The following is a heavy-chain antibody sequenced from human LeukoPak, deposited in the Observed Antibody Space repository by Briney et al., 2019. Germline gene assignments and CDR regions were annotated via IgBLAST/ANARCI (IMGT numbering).Heavy chain of an antibody. D-gene: IGHD1-26*01. CDR2: INWNGGST. J-gene: IGHJ4*02. CDR3: VKDGGIYPAWYFDC. V-gene: IGHV3-20*04. CDR1: GFTFDDYG. Sequence: GGSLRLSCAASGFTFDDYGMSWVRQAPGKGLEWVSGINWNGGSTGYADSVKGRFTISRDNAKNSLYLQMNSLRAEDTALYYCVKDGGIYPAWYFDCWGQGTLVTVSS.